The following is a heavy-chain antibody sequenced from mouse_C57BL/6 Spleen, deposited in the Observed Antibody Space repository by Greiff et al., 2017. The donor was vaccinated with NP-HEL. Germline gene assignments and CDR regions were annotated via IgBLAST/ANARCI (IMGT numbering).Heavy chain of an antibody. CDR2: IHPSDGDT. CDR1: GYTFTSYW. J-gene: IGHJ1*03. V-gene: IGHV1-74*01. Sequence: QVQLQQPGAELVKPGASVKVSCTASGYTFTSYWMHWVKQRPGQGLEWIGRIHPSDGDTNYTQKFKGKTTLTVDKSSSTAYMQLSSLTSEDYEVYYCERESAFGYFDVWGTGTTVTVSS. CDR3: ERESAFGYFDV.